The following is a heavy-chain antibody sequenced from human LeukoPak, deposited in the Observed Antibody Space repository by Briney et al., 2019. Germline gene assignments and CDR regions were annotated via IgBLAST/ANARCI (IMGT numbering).Heavy chain of an antibody. CDR1: GFTFSSYW. V-gene: IGHV3-7*01. J-gene: IGHJ4*02. Sequence: QPGGSLRLSCAASGFTFSSYWMSWVRQAPGKGLEWVANIKQDGSEKYYVDSVKGRFTISRDNAKNSLYLQMTSLRAEDTAVYYCARDSWSGCLDYWGQGTLVTVSS. D-gene: IGHD3-3*01. CDR2: IKQDGSEK. CDR3: ARDSWSGCLDY.